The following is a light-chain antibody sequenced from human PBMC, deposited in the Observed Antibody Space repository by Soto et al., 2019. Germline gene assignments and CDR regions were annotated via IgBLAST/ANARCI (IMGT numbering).Light chain of an antibody. CDR2: EVT. V-gene: IGLV2-8*01. J-gene: IGLJ1*01. Sequence: QSALTQPPSASGSPGQSFTICCTGTSSDVGGYNYVSWYQQHPGRPPKLMIYEVTKRPLGVPDRFSGSKSGNTAYLTVSGPQAEDEADYYCSSYAGSNNYVFGPGTKVTVL. CDR3: SSYAGSNNYV. CDR1: SSDVGGYNY.